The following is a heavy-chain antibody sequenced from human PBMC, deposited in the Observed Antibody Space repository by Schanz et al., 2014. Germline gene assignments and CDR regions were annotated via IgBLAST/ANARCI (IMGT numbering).Heavy chain of an antibody. CDR1: GYTFTDYG. D-gene: IGHD5-12*01. V-gene: IGHV1-46*01. CDR2: VNPSVRGT. Sequence: QGQLVQSGPEVKEPGASVKVSCKASGYTFTDYGVIWVRQAPGQGLEWMGIVNPSVRGTHFAREFQGRVTVTSDTSTSTVYMELSSLRSEDTAVYFCARDLTVDTGYVVHYYYYGMDVWGQGTLVTVSS. J-gene: IGHJ6*02. CDR3: ARDLTVDTGYVVHYYYYGMDV.